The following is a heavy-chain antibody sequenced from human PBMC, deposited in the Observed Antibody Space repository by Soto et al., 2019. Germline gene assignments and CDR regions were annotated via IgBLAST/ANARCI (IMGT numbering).Heavy chain of an antibody. V-gene: IGHV3-48*02. J-gene: IGHJ6*02. CDR1: GFTFSSYS. Sequence: EVQLVESGGGLVQPGGSLRLSCAASGFTFSSYSMNWVRQAPGKGLEWVSYISSSSSTIYYADSVKGRFTISRDNAKNSLYLQMNSLRDEDTAVYYCARNRRDGNYYYYGMDVWGQGTTVTVSS. D-gene: IGHD4-17*01. CDR2: ISSSSSTI. CDR3: ARNRRDGNYYYYGMDV.